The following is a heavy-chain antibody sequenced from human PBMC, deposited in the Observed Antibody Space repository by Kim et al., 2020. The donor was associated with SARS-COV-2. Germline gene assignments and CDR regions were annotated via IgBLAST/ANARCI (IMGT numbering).Heavy chain of an antibody. CDR3: AAASYGGNSGVDAFDI. D-gene: IGHD4-17*01. J-gene: IGHJ3*02. Sequence: SVKVSCKASGFTFISSAVQWVRQARGQRLEWIGWIVVGSGNTNYAQKFQERVTITMDMSTSSAYMELSSLRSEDTAVYYCAAASYGGNSGVDAFDIWGQGTMVTVSS. CDR1: GFTFISSA. CDR2: IVVGSGNT. V-gene: IGHV1-58*01.